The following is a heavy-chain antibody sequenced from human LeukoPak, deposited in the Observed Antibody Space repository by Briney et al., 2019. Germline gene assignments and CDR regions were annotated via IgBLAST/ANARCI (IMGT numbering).Heavy chain of an antibody. CDR3: AKNGFYYDSSGYYGN. J-gene: IGHJ4*02. CDR1: GFTFSSFA. Sequence: GGSLRLSCAASGFTFSSFALSWVRHAPGKGLEWVSAISGSGAGTYYADSVKGRFTISRDNSKNTLYLQMTGLRAEDTAVYYCAKNGFYYDSSGYYGNWGQGTLVTVSS. D-gene: IGHD3-22*01. V-gene: IGHV3-23*01. CDR2: ISGSGAGT.